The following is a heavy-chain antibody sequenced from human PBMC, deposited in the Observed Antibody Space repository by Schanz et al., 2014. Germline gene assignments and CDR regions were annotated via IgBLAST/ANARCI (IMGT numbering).Heavy chain of an antibody. CDR3: AKDGRLPYYGTGSDFDY. V-gene: IGHV3-23*04. CDR2: MIGSGSSV. CDR1: GFTLSSYG. Sequence: VQLVESGGGLVQPGRSLRLSCSASGFTLSSYGMHWVRQAPGKGLEWVSRMIGSGSSVFYADSVKGRFTISRDNLKNTVYLQMNSLRAGDTAVYYCAKDGRLPYYGTGSDFDYCGQGALVTVSS. D-gene: IGHD3-22*01. J-gene: IGHJ4*02.